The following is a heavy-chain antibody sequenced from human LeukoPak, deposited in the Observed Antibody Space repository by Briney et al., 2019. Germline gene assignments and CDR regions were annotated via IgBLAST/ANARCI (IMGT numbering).Heavy chain of an antibody. CDR1: GYTFTSYG. CDR3: VRVSPITVTTGGDYYYYYYGMDV. V-gene: IGHV1-18*01. CDR2: ISAYNGNT. Sequence: ASVKVSCKASGYTFTSYGISWVRQAPGQGLEWMGWISAYNGNTNYAQKLQGRVTMTTDTSTSTAYMELRSLRSDDTAVYYCVRVSPITVTTGGDYYYYYYGMDVWGQGTTVTVSS. D-gene: IGHD4-17*01. J-gene: IGHJ6*02.